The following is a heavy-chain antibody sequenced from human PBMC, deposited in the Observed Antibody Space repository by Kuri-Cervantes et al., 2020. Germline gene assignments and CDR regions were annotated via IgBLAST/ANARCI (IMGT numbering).Heavy chain of an antibody. J-gene: IGHJ5*02. D-gene: IGHD2-15*01. CDR3: ARVGCSGGSCKINWFDP. V-gene: IGHV1-2*04. CDR1: GYTFTGYY. CDR2: INPNSGGT. Sequence: ASVKVSCKASGYTFTGYYMHWVRQAPGQGLEWMGWINPNSGGTNYAQKFQGWVTMTRDTSISTAYMELSSLRSEDTAVYYCARVGCSGGSCKINWFDPWGQGTLVTVSS.